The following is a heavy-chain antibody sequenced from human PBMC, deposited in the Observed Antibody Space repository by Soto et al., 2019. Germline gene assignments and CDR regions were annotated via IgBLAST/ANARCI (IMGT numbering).Heavy chain of an antibody. D-gene: IGHD6-19*01. Sequence: SETLSLTCAVYGGSFSDYFWSWIRQPPGKGLEWIGEINHSGSTNHNPSLKSRVTISVDTPKNQFSLKLSSVTAADTAVYYCARPKKYNSVWYGGYFFDYWGQGTLVTVSS. J-gene: IGHJ4*02. CDR2: INHSGST. V-gene: IGHV4-34*01. CDR1: GGSFSDYF. CDR3: ARPKKYNSVWYGGYFFDY.